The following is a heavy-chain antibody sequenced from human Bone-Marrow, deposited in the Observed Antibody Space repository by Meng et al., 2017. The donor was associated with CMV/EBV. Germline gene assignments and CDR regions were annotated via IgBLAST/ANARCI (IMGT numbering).Heavy chain of an antibody. Sequence: GVSLRLSCAASGFTFSSYAMHWVRQAPGKGLEYVSAISSNGGSTYYADSVKGRFTISRDNSKNTLYLQMGSLRAEDTAVYYCAQGTPSHYFDYWGQGTLVTSPQ. CDR1: GFTFSSYA. CDR2: ISSNGGST. J-gene: IGHJ4*02. CDR3: AQGTPSHYFDY. V-gene: IGHV3-64*02.